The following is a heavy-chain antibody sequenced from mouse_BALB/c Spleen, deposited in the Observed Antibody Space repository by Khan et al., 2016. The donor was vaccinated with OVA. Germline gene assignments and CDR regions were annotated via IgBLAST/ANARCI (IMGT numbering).Heavy chain of an antibody. D-gene: IGHD1-1*02. V-gene: IGHV1S137*01. CDR3: VRGGKFAY. J-gene: IGHJ3*01. CDR1: GYTFTDYA. Sequence: QVQLKKSGAELVRPGVSVKISCKASGYTFTDYAMHWVKQRHAKSLEWIGVISTIYGDADYNQKFQGKASMTVDRSSSTVYMELARLTSEDSAIYYCVRGGKFAYWGQGTLVTVSA. CDR2: ISTIYGDA.